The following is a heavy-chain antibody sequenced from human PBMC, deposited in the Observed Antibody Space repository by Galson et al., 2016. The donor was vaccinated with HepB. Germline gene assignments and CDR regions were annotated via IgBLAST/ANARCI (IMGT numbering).Heavy chain of an antibody. CDR3: VTQITMTQGAIIYPKSIDY. D-gene: IGHD3-10*01. V-gene: IGHV1-69*13. J-gene: IGHJ4*02. CDR2: IIPLFATA. CDR1: GSTFNNFA. Sequence: SVKVSCKASGSTFNNFAITWVRQTPGQGLEWMGGIIPLFATANYAQRFQGRVTITADESTSTAYMELSSLRSEDTAVYYCVTQITMTQGAIIYPKSIDYWGQGTLVTVSS.